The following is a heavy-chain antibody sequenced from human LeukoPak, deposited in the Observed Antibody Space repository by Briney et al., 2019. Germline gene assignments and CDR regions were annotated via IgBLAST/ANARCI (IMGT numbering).Heavy chain of an antibody. CDR1: GYTFTSYC. CDR3: ARSMQPNYYGSGSYYNNPFY. Sequence: EASVKVSCKASGYTFTSYCMHWVRQAPGQGLEWMGIINPSGGSTSYAQKFQGRVTMTRDTSTSTVYMELSSLRSEDTAVYYCARSMQPNYYGSGSYYNNPFYWGQGTPVTVSS. D-gene: IGHD3-10*01. J-gene: IGHJ4*02. CDR2: INPSGGST. V-gene: IGHV1-46*01.